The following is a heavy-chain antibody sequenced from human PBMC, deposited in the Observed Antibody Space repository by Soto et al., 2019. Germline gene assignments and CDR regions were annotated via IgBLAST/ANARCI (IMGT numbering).Heavy chain of an antibody. D-gene: IGHD1-26*01. CDR3: ARLSGIYDAFDI. CDR2: IYYSGST. CDR1: GGAISSSSYY. J-gene: IGHJ3*02. Sequence: QLQLQESGPGLVKPSETLSLTCTVSGGAISSSSYYWGWIRQPPGKGLEWIGSIYYSGSTYYNPSLKSRVTISVHTSKNQFSLKLSSVTAADTAVYYCARLSGIYDAFDIWGQGTMVTVSS. V-gene: IGHV4-39*01.